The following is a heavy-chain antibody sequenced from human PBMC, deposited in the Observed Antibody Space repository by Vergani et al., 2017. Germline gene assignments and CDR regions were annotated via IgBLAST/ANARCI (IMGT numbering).Heavy chain of an antibody. J-gene: IGHJ6*02. Sequence: VQLQESGPGLVKSSETLSLTCTVSGGSMDYYYWSWIRQSPGKGLEWIGYIYYNGSTTYSPSLESRVSMSIDTSKSQFSLKLRSVTAADTAVYYCARVMYRDEASTGYRLEGMDIWGQGTTVT. CDR3: ARVMYRDEASTGYRLEGMDI. CDR1: GGSMDYYY. D-gene: IGHD3-9*01. CDR2: IYYNGST. V-gene: IGHV4-59*01.